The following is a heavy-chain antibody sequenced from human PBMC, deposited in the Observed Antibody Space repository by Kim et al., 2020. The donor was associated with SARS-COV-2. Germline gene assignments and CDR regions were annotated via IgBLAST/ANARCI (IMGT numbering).Heavy chain of an antibody. D-gene: IGHD3-22*01. Sequence: GGSLSLSCAASGFTFSSYAMSWVRQAPGKGLEWVSAISGSGGSTYYADSVKGRFTISRDNSKNTLYLQMNSLRAEDTAVYYCAKQHQNYYDSSGYYFNSLDYFDYWGQGTLVTVSS. V-gene: IGHV3-23*01. CDR3: AKQHQNYYDSSGYYFNSLDYFDY. CDR1: GFTFSSYA. J-gene: IGHJ4*02. CDR2: ISGSGGST.